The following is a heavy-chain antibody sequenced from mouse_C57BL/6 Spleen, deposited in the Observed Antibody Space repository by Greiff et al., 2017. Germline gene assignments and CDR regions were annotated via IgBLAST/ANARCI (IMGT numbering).Heavy chain of an antibody. CDR1: GFTFSSYG. Sequence: EVQLMESGGDLVMPGGSLTLSCAASGFTFSSYGMSWVRQTPDKRLEWVATISSGGSYTYYPDSGQGRFTIARDNAKNTRYLQMISLKSEDTAMYYCARLGDYALNYWGQGTTLTVSS. CDR2: ISSGGSYT. D-gene: IGHD2-4*01. V-gene: IGHV5-6*01. CDR3: ARLGDYALNY. J-gene: IGHJ2*01.